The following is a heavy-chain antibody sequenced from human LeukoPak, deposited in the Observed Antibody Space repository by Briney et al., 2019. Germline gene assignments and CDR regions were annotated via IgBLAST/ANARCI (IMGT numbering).Heavy chain of an antibody. CDR2: ISHSGNT. D-gene: IGHD3-22*01. CDR3: AREGYYYDSSGPIDY. J-gene: IGHJ4*02. V-gene: IGHV4-31*03. Sequence: SQTLSLTCTVSGGSISSAPYYWSWIRQRPGKGLEWMGYISHSGNTYYNPSLKSRLNISADTSRNQFSLKLRSVTAAGTALYFCAREGYYYDSSGPIDYWGQGTRVTVSS. CDR1: GGSISSAPYY.